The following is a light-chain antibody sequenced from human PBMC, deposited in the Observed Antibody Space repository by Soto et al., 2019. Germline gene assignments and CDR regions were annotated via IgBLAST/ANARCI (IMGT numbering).Light chain of an antibody. J-gene: IGLJ1*01. Sequence: QSVLTQPPSVSGAPGQRVTISCTGSSSNIGAGYDVHWYQQLPGTAPKLLIYGNSNRPSGVPDRFSGSKSGTSASPAITGLQAEDEADYYCQSYDSSLSGSIVFGXGTKVTV. V-gene: IGLV1-40*01. CDR2: GNS. CDR1: SSNIGAGYD. CDR3: QSYDSSLSGSIV.